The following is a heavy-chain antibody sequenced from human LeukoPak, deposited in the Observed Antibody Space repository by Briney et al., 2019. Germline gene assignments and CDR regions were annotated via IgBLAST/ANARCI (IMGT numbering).Heavy chain of an antibody. CDR3: ARSEYSYGADAFDI. V-gene: IGHV4-59*01. CDR2: IYYSGTT. CDR1: GGSISSYY. D-gene: IGHD5-18*01. Sequence: SETLSLTCTVSGGSISSYYWNWIRQPPGKGLEWIGYIYYSGTTNYNPSLKSRVSMSVDTSKNQFSLKLSSVTAADTAVYYCARSEYSYGADAFDIWGQGTMVTVSS. J-gene: IGHJ3*02.